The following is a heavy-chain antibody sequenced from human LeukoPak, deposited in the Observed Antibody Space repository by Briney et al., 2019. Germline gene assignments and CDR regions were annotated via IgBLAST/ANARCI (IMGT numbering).Heavy chain of an antibody. Sequence: PGGSLRLSCTASGFTFGNFAMSWVRQAPGRGPEWVSALSASAISTYYADSVKGRFTISRDISNNMLFLQMNSLRAEDTAVYYCARDRAGTTWFDPWGQGTLVTVSS. CDR3: ARDRAGTTWFDP. J-gene: IGHJ5*01. D-gene: IGHD6-13*01. CDR1: GFTFGNFA. V-gene: IGHV3-23*01. CDR2: LSASAIST.